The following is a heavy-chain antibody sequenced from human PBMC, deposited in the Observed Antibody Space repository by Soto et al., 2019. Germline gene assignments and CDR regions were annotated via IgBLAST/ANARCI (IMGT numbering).Heavy chain of an antibody. Sequence: GESLKISCKASGYIFTLYWIGWVRQMPGKGLEWMGIIYPGDSDTRYSPSFQGQVTISADRSISTASLQWSSLKASDTAVYYCARQSPTPGYYYFSYGMDVWGQGTTVTVSS. CDR2: IYPGDSDT. D-gene: IGHD4-17*01. J-gene: IGHJ6*02. V-gene: IGHV5-51*01. CDR1: GYIFTLYW. CDR3: ARQSPTPGYYYFSYGMDV.